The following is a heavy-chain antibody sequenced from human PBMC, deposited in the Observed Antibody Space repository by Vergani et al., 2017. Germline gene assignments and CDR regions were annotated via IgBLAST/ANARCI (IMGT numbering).Heavy chain of an antibody. D-gene: IGHD3-10*01. CDR1: GGSISSYY. J-gene: IGHJ4*02. Sequence: QVQLQESGPGLVKPSETLSLTCTVSGGSISSYYWSWIRQPPGKGLEWIGYIYYSGSTNYNPSLKSRVTISVDTSKNQFSLKLSSVTASDTVVYYCARGYYGSGRAFDYWGQGTLVTVSS. V-gene: IGHV4-59*01. CDR3: ARGYYGSGRAFDY. CDR2: IYYSGST.